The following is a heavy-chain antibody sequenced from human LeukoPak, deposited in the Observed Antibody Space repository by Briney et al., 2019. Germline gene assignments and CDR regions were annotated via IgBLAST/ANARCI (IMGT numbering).Heavy chain of an antibody. CDR2: ISAYNGNT. D-gene: IGHD2-15*01. CDR1: GYTFTSYG. V-gene: IGHV1-18*01. CDR3: ARDPTRYCSGGSCAILDY. J-gene: IGHJ4*02. Sequence: ASVKVSCKASGYTFTSYGISWVRQAPGQGLEWMGWISAYNGNTNYAQKLQGRVTMTTDTSTSTAYMELRSLRSDDTAVYYCARDPTRYCSGGSCAILDYWGQGTLVTVSS.